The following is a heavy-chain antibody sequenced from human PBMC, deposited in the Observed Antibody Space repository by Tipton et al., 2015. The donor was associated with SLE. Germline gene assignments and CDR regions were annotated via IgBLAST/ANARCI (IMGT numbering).Heavy chain of an antibody. Sequence: LRLSCIVSGDSISSYYWSWIRQAAGKGLEWIGRIYTSGSTNYNPSLKSRVTMSVDTSKNQFSLKVSSVTAADTAAYYCARGGGLVAFDIWGQGTMVTVSS. J-gene: IGHJ3*02. CDR3: ARGGGLVAFDI. CDR2: IYTSGST. D-gene: IGHD6-6*01. V-gene: IGHV4-4*07. CDR1: GDSISSYY.